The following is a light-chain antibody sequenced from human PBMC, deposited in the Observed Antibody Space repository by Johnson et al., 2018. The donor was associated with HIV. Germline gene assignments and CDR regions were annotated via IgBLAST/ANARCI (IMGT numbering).Light chain of an antibody. CDR3: GTWDSSLNSKV. Sequence: QSVLTQPPSVSAAPGQKVTISCSGSSSNIGNNYVSWYQHLPGTAPKLLMYENNKRPSGIPDRFSGSKSATSATLGITALQTGDEADYYCGTWDSSLNSKVFGTGTKVSVL. CDR2: ENN. V-gene: IGLV1-51*02. CDR1: SSNIGNNY. J-gene: IGLJ1*01.